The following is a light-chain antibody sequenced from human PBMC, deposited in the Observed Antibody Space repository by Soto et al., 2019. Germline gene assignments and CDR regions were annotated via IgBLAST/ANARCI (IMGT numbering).Light chain of an antibody. CDR2: EDS. Sequence: QSALTQPASVSGSPGQSITISCTGTSSDVGSYNVVSWYQQHPGKAPKLMISEDSKRPSGVSNRFSGAKSCNTASLTISGLQAVDEADYYCCSYAGSSTFFGGVTRPTV. J-gene: IGLJ2*01. CDR1: SSDVGSYNV. CDR3: CSYAGSSTF. V-gene: IGLV2-23*01.